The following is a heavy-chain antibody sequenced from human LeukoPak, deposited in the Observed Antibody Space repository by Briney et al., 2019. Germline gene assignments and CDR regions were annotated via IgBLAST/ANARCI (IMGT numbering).Heavy chain of an antibody. CDR2: IYQSGST. J-gene: IGHJ4*02. CDR1: GASISSTNW. CDR3: ARGLMTTGRSNFDY. Sequence: SGTLSLTCAVSGASISSTNWWRWVRQPPGKGLEWIGEIYQSGSTNYNPSLKSRVTISVDKSKNQFSLKLYSVTAADTAVYYCARGLMTTGRSNFDYWGQGTLVTVSS. V-gene: IGHV4-4*02. D-gene: IGHD4-17*01.